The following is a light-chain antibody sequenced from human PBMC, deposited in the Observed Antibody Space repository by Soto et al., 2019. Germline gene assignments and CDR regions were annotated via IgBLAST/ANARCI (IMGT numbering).Light chain of an antibody. CDR3: QQYRDWTRGT. CDR2: GAS. J-gene: IGKJ2*01. Sequence: EIVMTQSPVTLSVSPGERVTLSCRASQSVSSTLAWYQQKPGQAHRLLIFGASTRATGIPARCSGSGSGTEFTLTISSLQSEDFAVYYCQQYRDWTRGTFGQGTKLEVK. CDR1: QSVSST. V-gene: IGKV3-15*01.